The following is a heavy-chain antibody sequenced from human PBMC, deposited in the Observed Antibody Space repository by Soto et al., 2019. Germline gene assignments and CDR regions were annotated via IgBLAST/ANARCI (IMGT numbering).Heavy chain of an antibody. J-gene: IGHJ5*02. V-gene: IGHV2-5*02. CDR2: IFWDDDK. Sequence: QITLKESGPTLVRPTQTLTLTCTFSGLPLTTTGVGVGWIRQPPGKAPEWLALIFWDDDKRYSPSLRNRLTITRDTYRNQVTLTMTNMDPVDTATYYSATRVRSYGLGNERGNCFDPWGQGILVTVSS. CDR3: ATRVRSYGLGNERGNCFDP. D-gene: IGHD3-10*01. CDR1: GLPLTTTGVG.